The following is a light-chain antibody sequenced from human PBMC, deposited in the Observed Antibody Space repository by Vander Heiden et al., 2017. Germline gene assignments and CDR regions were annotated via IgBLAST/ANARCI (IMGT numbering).Light chain of an antibody. Sequence: DIQMTQTPSSLSASAGDRVTITCRASQSISSYLNWFQQKPGKAPQLLIYAASSLQSGVPSRFSGSGSGTDFTLNISSLQPEDFATYYCQQSYSTPYTFGQGTKLEIK. J-gene: IGKJ2*01. CDR2: AAS. V-gene: IGKV1-39*01. CDR3: QQSYSTPYT. CDR1: QSISSY.